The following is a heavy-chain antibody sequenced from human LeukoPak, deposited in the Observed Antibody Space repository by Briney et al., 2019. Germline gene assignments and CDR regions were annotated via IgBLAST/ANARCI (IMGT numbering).Heavy chain of an antibody. V-gene: IGHV3-30*02. CDR3: ARAVEDYGGNGGPFDY. CDR1: GFSFNTYG. J-gene: IGHJ4*02. Sequence: GGSLRLSCAASGFSFNTYGIHWVRQAPGKGLEWVAFIRYDGSNEYYADSVKGRFTISRDNSRNTVYVQMNSLRTEDTAVYYCARAVEDYGGNGGPFDYWGQGTLVTVSS. CDR2: IRYDGSNE. D-gene: IGHD4-23*01.